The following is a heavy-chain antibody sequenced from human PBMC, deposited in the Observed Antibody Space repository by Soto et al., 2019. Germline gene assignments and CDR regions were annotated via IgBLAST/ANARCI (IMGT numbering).Heavy chain of an antibody. V-gene: IGHV4-4*02. CDR3: ALRGCGDLLLDS. CDR1: GGSITSNYW. D-gene: IGHD3-10*01. J-gene: IGHJ4*02. CDR2: IFHSGST. Sequence: QVQLQESGPGLVKPSGTLSLTCAVSGGSITSNYWWSWVRQPPGKGLEWIGEIFHSGSTTYNPSRKSRVTISVDKSKNQFALRLKSVTAADTAVYYCALRGCGDLLLDSWGQGTLVTVSS.